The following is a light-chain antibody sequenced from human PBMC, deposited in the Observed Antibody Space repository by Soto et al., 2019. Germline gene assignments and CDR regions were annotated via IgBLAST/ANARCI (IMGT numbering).Light chain of an antibody. CDR3: TSYTSDSTYV. J-gene: IGLJ1*01. CDR2: DVS. CDR1: STDVGRYNY. Sequence: QSALTQPASVSGSPGQSITISCTGTSTDVGRYNYVSWYQQHPGKAPKLMVYDVSNRPSWVSNRFSGYKSGITASLTISGLQAEDGADYYCTSYTSDSTYVFGTGTQLTVL. V-gene: IGLV2-14*01.